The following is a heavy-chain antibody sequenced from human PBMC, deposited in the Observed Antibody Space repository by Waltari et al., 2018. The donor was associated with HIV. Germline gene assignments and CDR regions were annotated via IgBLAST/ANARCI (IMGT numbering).Heavy chain of an antibody. Sequence: QVQLVQSGAEVKKPGASVKVSCKVSGYTLTELSMHWVRQAPGKGLEWMGCFAPEDAETIYEQKFQGRVTMTEDKSTDTAYMELSSLRSEDTALYYCATAQICSTSSCYDYWGQGTLVTVSS. CDR3: ATAQICSTSSCYDY. J-gene: IGHJ4*02. V-gene: IGHV1-24*01. CDR1: GYTLTELS. CDR2: FAPEDAET. D-gene: IGHD2-2*01.